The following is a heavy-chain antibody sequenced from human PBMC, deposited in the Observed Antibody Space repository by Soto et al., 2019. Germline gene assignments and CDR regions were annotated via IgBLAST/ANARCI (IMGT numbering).Heavy chain of an antibody. CDR2: IYYSGST. J-gene: IGHJ4*02. D-gene: IGHD3-22*01. Sequence: SETLSLSCTVSGGSISSSSYYWGWIRQPPGKGLEWIGSIYYSGSTYYNPSLKSRVTISVDTSKNQFSLKLSSVTAADTAVYYCARHRYYDGVYWGQGTLVTVSS. CDR1: GGSISSSSYY. V-gene: IGHV4-39*01. CDR3: ARHRYYDGVY.